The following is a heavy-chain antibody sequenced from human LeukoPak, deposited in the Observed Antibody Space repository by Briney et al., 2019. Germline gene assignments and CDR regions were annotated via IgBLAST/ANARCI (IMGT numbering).Heavy chain of an antibody. CDR1: GFTFSNYW. V-gene: IGHV3-7*01. Sequence: PGGSLRLFCAACGFTFSNYWMSWVRRAPGEGLEGVTNIKQDGSETYYVDSVRGRFTISRDNAKKSLYLQMNSLRAEDTAIYYCARDFWGAYRVDYFDYWGQGTLVTVSS. J-gene: IGHJ4*02. CDR2: IKQDGSET. D-gene: IGHD3-3*01. CDR3: ARDFWGAYRVDYFDY.